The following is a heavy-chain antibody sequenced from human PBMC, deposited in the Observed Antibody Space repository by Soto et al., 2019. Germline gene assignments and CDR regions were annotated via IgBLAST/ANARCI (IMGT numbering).Heavy chain of an antibody. Sequence: ASVKVSCKASGYTFTSYGISWVRQAPGQGLEWMGWISAYNDNTNYAQKLQGRVTMTTDKSTSTAYMELRSLRSDDTAVYYCAREDPWSANADDMDVWGQGTTVTVSS. CDR2: ISAYNDNT. D-gene: IGHD3-3*01. J-gene: IGHJ6*02. CDR1: GYTFTSYG. V-gene: IGHV1-18*01. CDR3: AREDPWSANADDMDV.